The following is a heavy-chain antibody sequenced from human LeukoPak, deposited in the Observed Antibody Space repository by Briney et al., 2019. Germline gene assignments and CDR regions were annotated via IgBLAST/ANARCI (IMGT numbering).Heavy chain of an antibody. V-gene: IGHV4-59*08. Sequence: SETLSLTCTVSGGSISSYYWSWIREPPGKGLEWIGTFYKDGSTFYNPSLKSRVTISADTSKNQFSLKLTSVTAADRAVYYCARQYYYYYMDVWGKGTTVTVSS. CDR1: GGSISSYY. CDR2: FYKDGST. J-gene: IGHJ6*03. CDR3: ARQYYYYYMDV.